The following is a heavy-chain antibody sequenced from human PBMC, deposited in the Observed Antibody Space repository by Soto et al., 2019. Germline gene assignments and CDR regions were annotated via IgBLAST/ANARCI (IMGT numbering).Heavy chain of an antibody. CDR2: IYYSGST. J-gene: IGHJ5*02. CDR1: GCSISSGDYY. D-gene: IGHD3-10*01. CDR3: ARERDYYGSGSYYSWFDP. V-gene: IGHV4-30-4*01. Sequence: SETLSLTCTVSGCSISSGDYYWSWIRQPPGKGLEWIGYIYYSGSTYYNPSLKSRVTISVDTSKNQFSLKLSSVTAADTDVYYCARERDYYGSGSYYSWFDPWGQGTLVTVSS.